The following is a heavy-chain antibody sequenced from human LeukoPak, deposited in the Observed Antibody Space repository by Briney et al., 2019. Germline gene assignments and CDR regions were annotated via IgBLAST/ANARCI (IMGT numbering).Heavy chain of an antibody. D-gene: IGHD2-15*01. CDR2: INPNSGGT. J-gene: IGHJ5*02. CDR1: GYTFTGYY. V-gene: IGHV1-2*02. Sequence: ASVKVSCKASGYTFTGYYMHWVRQAPGQGLEWMGWINPNSGGTNYAQKFQGRVTMTRDTSISTAYMELSRLRSDDTAVYYCARDVVVAAIGEVNWFDPWGQGTLVTVSS. CDR3: ARDVVVAAIGEVNWFDP.